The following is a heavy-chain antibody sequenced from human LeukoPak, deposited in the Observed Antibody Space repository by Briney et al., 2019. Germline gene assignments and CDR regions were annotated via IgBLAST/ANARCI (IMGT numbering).Heavy chain of an antibody. J-gene: IGHJ6*02. Sequence: GGXLRLSCAAXGXXXXXXXMXGVRHXPXXXXXXXXXXXYEGSNKYYAASVKGRFTISRDNSKNTLYLQMNSMRAEDTAVYYCASQGGLLWFGELSGGMDVWGQGTTVTVSS. D-gene: IGHD3-10*01. V-gene: IGHV3-30-3*01. CDR2: XXYEGSNK. CDR3: ASQGGLLWFGELSGGMDV. CDR1: GXXXXXXX.